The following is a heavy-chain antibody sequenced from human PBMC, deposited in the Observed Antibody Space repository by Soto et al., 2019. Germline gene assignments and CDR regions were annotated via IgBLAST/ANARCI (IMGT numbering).Heavy chain of an antibody. D-gene: IGHD2-21*02. CDR2: INVYNGDR. J-gene: IGHJ5*02. CDR1: GYIFTKHG. Sequence: ASVKVSCKAQGYIFTKHGIGWVRQAPGHGLEWMGLINVYNGDRKVAQKFQDRVSMTTDTATDTAYMELKSLRSGDTAVYYCARLQLGGDRMLNWFDPWGQGTLVTVSS. V-gene: IGHV1-18*01. CDR3: ARLQLGGDRMLNWFDP.